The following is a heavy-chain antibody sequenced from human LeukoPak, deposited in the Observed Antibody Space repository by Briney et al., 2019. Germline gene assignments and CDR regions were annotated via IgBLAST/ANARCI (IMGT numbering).Heavy chain of an antibody. CDR1: GYSFTNYW. V-gene: IGHV5-51*01. CDR3: ASRKKGMATAGFVY. CDR2: IYPGDSDT. D-gene: IGHD5-24*01. J-gene: IGHJ4*02. Sequence: GESMKISCKGSGYSFTNYWIGWVRQMPGKGLEWMGIIYPGDSDTRYSPSFQGQVTISAEKSISTAYLQWSSLKASDTALYYCASRKKGMATAGFVYWGQGTLVTVSS.